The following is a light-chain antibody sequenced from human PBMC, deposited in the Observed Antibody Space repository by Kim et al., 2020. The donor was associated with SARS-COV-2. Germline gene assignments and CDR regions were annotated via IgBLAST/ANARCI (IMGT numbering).Light chain of an antibody. CDR1: QGISNF. CDR2: AAS. J-gene: IGKJ4*01. Sequence: DIQMTQSPSSLSASVGDRVTITCRASQGISNFLAWYQQKPGKVPRLLIYAASTLQSGVPSRFSGSGSGTDFTLTIHSLQPEDVATYFCQKYNSAPALTFGGGTKVEI. CDR3: QKYNSAPALT. V-gene: IGKV1-27*01.